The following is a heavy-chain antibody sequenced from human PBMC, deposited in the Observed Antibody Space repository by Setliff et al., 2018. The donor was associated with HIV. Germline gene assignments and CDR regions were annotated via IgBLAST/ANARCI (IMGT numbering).Heavy chain of an antibody. V-gene: IGHV1-18*01. CDR2: MSTDNGNT. CDR1: GYSFSSYG. Sequence: ASVKVSCKASGYSFSSYGIGWVRLAPGQGLEWMGWMSTDNGNTNYAQEVQGRVTMTTDTGTRTAYMELRSLRSDDTAMYYCARMRGGHNIREGAFDIWGQGTMVTVSS. CDR3: ARMRGGHNIREGAFDI. J-gene: IGHJ3*02. D-gene: IGHD1-20*01.